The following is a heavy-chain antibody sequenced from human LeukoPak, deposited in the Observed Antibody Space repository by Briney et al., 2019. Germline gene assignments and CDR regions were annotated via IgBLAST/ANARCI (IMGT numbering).Heavy chain of an antibody. Sequence: SETLSLTCTVSGGSISSSSYYWGWIRQPPGKGLEWIGSIYYSGSTYYNPSLKSRVTISVDTSKNQFSLKLSSVTAADTAVYYCARDIVVVVAANDAFDIWGQGTMVTVSS. J-gene: IGHJ3*02. CDR1: GGSISSSSYY. CDR3: ARDIVVVVAANDAFDI. CDR2: IYYSGST. D-gene: IGHD2-15*01. V-gene: IGHV4-39*07.